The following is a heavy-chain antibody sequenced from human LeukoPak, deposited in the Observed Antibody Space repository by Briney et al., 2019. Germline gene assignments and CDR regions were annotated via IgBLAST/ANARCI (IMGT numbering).Heavy chain of an antibody. J-gene: IGHJ4*02. CDR1: GGSISSSSYY. Sequence: SETLSLTCTVSGGSISSSSYYWGWIRQPPGKGLEWIGSIYYSGSTYYNPSLKSRVTISVDTSKNQFSLKLRSVTAADTAVYYCASPPPGAYSGSVVNYWGQGTLVTVSS. D-gene: IGHD1-26*01. CDR3: ASPPPGAYSGSVVNY. V-gene: IGHV4-39*01. CDR2: IYYSGST.